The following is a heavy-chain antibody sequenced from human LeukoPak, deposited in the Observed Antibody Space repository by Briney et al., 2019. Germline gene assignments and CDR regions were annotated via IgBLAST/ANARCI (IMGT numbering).Heavy chain of an antibody. V-gene: IGHV1-2*02. CDR2: INPNSGGT. J-gene: IGHJ3*02. D-gene: IGHD6-19*01. CDR1: GYTFTGYY. Sequence: EASVKVSCKASGYTFTGYYMHWVRQAPGQGLEWMGWINPNSGGTNYAQKFQGRVTMTRDTSISTAYMELSRLRSDDTAVYYCARDRIAVAAHPGAFDIWGQGTMVTVSS. CDR3: ARDRIAVAAHPGAFDI.